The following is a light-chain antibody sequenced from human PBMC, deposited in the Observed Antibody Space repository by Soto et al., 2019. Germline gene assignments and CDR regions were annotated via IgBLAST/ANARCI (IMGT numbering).Light chain of an antibody. CDR3: SSYAGNNNVV. Sequence: QAVVTQPPSASGSPGQSVTISCTGTSSDVGDYKFVSWYQQHPGKAPKLLIYEVSRRPSGVPDRFSGSKSGNTASLTVSGLQAEDEADYYCSSYAGNNNVVFGGGTKVTVL. CDR1: SSDVGDYKF. J-gene: IGLJ2*01. CDR2: EVS. V-gene: IGLV2-8*01.